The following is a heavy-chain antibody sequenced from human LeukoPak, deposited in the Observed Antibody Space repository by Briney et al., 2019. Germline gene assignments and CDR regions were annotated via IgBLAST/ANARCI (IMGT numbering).Heavy chain of an antibody. D-gene: IGHD3-16*02. CDR3: ARTYYDSVWGSYRKYYFDY. CDR1: GGSFSGYY. Sequence: SETLSLTCAVYGGSFSGYYWSWIRQPPGKGLEWIGEINHSGSTNYNPSLKSRVTISVDTSKNQFSLKLSSVTAADTAVYYCARTYYDSVWGSYRKYYFDYWGQGTLVTVSS. J-gene: IGHJ4*02. CDR2: INHSGST. V-gene: IGHV4-34*01.